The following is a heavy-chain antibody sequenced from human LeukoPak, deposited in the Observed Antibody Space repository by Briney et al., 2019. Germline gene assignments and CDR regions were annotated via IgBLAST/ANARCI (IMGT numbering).Heavy chain of an antibody. D-gene: IGHD2-8*02. J-gene: IGHJ4*02. CDR3: ARDPLVGDEPLY. V-gene: IGHV3-30-3*01. CDR1: GFTFSSYA. Sequence: GGSLRLSCSASGFTFSSYAMHWVRQAPGKGLEWVAVISYDGSNKYYADSVKGRFTISRDNSKNTLYLQMNSLRAEDTAVYYCARDPLVGDEPLYWGQGTLVTVSS. CDR2: ISYDGSNK.